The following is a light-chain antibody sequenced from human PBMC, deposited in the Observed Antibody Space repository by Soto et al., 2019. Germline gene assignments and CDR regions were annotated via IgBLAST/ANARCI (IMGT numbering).Light chain of an antibody. CDR1: SSNIGAGYD. V-gene: IGLV1-40*01. Sequence: QSVLTQPLSVSGAPGQRVTISCTGSSSNIGAGYDVHWYQQLPGTAPKLLIYGNSNRPSGVPDRFSGSKSGTSAFLAITGLQAEDEADYYCQSYDSSLEVFGTGTKVTVL. J-gene: IGLJ1*01. CDR3: QSYDSSLEV. CDR2: GNS.